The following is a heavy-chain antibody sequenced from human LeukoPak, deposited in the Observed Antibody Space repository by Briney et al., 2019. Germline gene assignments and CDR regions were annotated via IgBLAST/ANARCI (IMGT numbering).Heavy chain of an antibody. CDR3: AKDFYDTSANGAFDI. CDR2: ISYDGTNK. D-gene: IGHD2/OR15-2a*01. Sequence: GGSLRLSCVASGFTFSTYAMHWVRQAPGTGLEWVAVISYDGTNKYYADSLKGRFTISRDNSKNTMYLQVNSLRLGDTAVYYCAKDFYDTSANGAFDIWGHGTMVSVSS. V-gene: IGHV3-30*18. CDR1: GFTFSTYA. J-gene: IGHJ3*02.